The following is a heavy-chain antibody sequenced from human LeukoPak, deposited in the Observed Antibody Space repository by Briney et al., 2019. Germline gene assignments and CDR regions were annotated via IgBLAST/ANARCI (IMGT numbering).Heavy chain of an antibody. Sequence: PSETLSLTCAVSGGSLTTNNWWFWVRPPPGKRLEWIGEIYYSGSTNYNPSLESRVTISVGKAENKFSLKLNSLTAADTAIYYCAIDIHEYGVVGFWGEGGLVTVSS. CDR3: AIDIHEYGVVGF. V-gene: IGHV4-4*02. J-gene: IGHJ4*02. CDR2: IYYSGST. D-gene: IGHD4-17*01. CDR1: GGSLTTNNW.